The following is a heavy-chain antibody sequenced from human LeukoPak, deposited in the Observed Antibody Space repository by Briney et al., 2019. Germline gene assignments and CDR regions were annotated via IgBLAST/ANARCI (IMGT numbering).Heavy chain of an antibody. J-gene: IGHJ4*02. Sequence: ASVNVSCKASGYTFTGYYMHWVRQAPGQGLEWMGRINPNSGGTNYAQKFQGRVTMTRDTSISTAYMELSRLRSDDTAVYYCAREGPYSSGWYDYWGQGTLVTVSS. D-gene: IGHD6-19*01. CDR2: INPNSGGT. CDR3: AREGPYSSGWYDY. CDR1: GYTFTGYY. V-gene: IGHV1-2*06.